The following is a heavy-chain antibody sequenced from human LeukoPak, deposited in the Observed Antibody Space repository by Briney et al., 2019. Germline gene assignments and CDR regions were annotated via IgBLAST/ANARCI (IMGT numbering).Heavy chain of an antibody. D-gene: IGHD2-15*01. CDR3: ARAPGVVVAFY. J-gene: IGHJ4*02. CDR2: IYYSGST. V-gene: IGHV4-39*07. CDR1: GGSISSSSYY. Sequence: PSETLSLTCTVSGGSISSSSYYWGWIRQPPWKGLEWIGSIYYSGSTYYNPSLKSRVTISVDTSKNQFSLKLSSVTAADTAVYYCARAPGVVVAFYWGQGTLVTVSS.